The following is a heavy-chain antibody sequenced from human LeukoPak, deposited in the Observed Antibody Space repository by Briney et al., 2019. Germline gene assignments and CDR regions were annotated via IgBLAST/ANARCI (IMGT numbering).Heavy chain of an antibody. J-gene: IGHJ4*02. CDR2: INPNSGGT. V-gene: IGHV1-2*02. CDR3: ASSIAVAGTGFDY. CDR1: GYTFTGYY. Sequence: ASVKVSCKASGYTFTGYYMHWVRQAPGQGLEWMGWINPNSGGTNYAQKFQGRVTMTRDTSISPAYMELSRLRSDDTAVYYCASSIAVAGTGFDYWGQGTLVTVSS. D-gene: IGHD6-19*01.